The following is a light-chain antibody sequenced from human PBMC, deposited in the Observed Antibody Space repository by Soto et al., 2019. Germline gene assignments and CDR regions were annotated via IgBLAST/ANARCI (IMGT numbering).Light chain of an antibody. Sequence: SVLTQPPSVSEAPRQRVTISCSGSSSNIGNNAVNWYQQLPGQAPKIVIYYDDLLTSGVSDRFSGSKSGTSASLAISGLQSDDEADYYCAAWDDSLNAYVFGPGTKLTVL. J-gene: IGLJ1*01. CDR3: AAWDDSLNAYV. CDR2: YDD. V-gene: IGLV1-36*01. CDR1: SSNIGNNA.